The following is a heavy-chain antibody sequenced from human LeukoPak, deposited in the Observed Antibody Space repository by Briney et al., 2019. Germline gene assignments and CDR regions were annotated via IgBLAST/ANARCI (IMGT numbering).Heavy chain of an antibody. CDR2: VDPEDGET. J-gene: IGHJ4*02. CDR3: ATARPGFGPFDY. V-gene: IGHV1-69-2*01. D-gene: IGHD3/OR15-3a*01. CDR1: GYTFTDYY. Sequence: ASVKVSCKVSGYTFTDYYMHWVQQAPGKGLEWMGLVDPEDGETIYAEKFQGRVTITADTSTDTAYMELSSLRSEDTAVYYWATARPGFGPFDYWGQGTLVTVSS.